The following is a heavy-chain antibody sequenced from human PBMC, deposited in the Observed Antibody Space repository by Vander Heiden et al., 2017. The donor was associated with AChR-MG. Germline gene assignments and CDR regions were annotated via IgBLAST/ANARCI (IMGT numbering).Heavy chain of an antibody. CDR3: VRDGNLEYCSGGSCYSLDY. D-gene: IGHD2-15*01. V-gene: IGHV1-46*01. Sequence: QVQLVQSGAEVTTPGASVKVSCKSSGYPFISYYLHSVRPAPAQGLEWMGIISPSDGTTSYAQKFQGRVTMTRDTSTSTFFMELSSLRSEDTAVYYCVRDGNLEYCSGGSCYSLDYWGQGTLVTVSS. J-gene: IGHJ4*02. CDR1: GYPFISYY. CDR2: ISPSDGTT.